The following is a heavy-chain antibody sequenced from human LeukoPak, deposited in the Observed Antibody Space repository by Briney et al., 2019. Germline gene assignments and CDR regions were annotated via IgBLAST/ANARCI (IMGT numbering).Heavy chain of an antibody. V-gene: IGHV4-59*08. CDR2: IYYSGST. D-gene: IGHD3-10*01. Sequence: PSETLSLTCTVSGGSISSYYWSWIRQPPGKGLEWIGDIYYSGSTNYNPSLKSRVTISVDTSKNQFSLKLSSVTAADTAVYYCARHAPYGPYGSGSYYNPFDYWGQGTLVTVSS. CDR3: ARHAPYGPYGSGSYYNPFDY. CDR1: GGSISSYY. J-gene: IGHJ4*02.